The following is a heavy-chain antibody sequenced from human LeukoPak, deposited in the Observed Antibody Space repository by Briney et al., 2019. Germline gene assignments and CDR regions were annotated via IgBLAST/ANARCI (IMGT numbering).Heavy chain of an antibody. D-gene: IGHD5-24*01. CDR3: AGEMATIGAFDI. V-gene: IGHV3-30*02. J-gene: IGHJ3*02. CDR2: IRYDGSNK. CDR1: GFTFSSYG. Sequence: GGSLRLSCAASGFTFSSYGMHWVRQAPGKGLEWVAFIRYDGSNKYYADSVKGRFTISRDNSKNTLYLQMNSLRAEDTAVYYCAGEMATIGAFDIWGQGTMVTVSS.